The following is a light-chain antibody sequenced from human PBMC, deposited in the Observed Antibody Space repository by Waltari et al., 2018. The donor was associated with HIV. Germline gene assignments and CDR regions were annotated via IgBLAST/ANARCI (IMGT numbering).Light chain of an antibody. Sequence: ETVLTHSPGTLSLSPGERATLSCRASQYVTSSYFAWYQQKPGQPPRLLIFGTSTRATGIPDRFTGSGSGTDFALTISRLEPEDFAVYSCQQYGTLPVTFGQGTKLEIK. CDR1: QYVTSSY. J-gene: IGKJ2*01. CDR3: QQYGTLPVT. CDR2: GTS. V-gene: IGKV3-20*01.